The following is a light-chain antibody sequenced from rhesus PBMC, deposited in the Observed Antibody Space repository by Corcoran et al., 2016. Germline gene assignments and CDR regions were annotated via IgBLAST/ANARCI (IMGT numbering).Light chain of an antibody. J-gene: IGKJ4*01. V-gene: IGKV2-78*01. Sequence: DIVMTQTPLSLSVTPGEPASISCRSSQSLLHSNGYTYLHWYLQKPGQSPQLLIYEVSNRASGVPDRFSGSGSGTDFTLKISRVEAEDVGVYYCERTLQTPLTFGGGTKVEIK. CDR2: EVS. CDR3: ERTLQTPLT. CDR1: QSLLHSNGYTY.